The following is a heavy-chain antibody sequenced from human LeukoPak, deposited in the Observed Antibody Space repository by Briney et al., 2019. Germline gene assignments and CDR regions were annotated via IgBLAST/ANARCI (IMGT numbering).Heavy chain of an antibody. J-gene: IGHJ4*02. CDR1: GFTFSSYA. CDR2: ISGSGGST. Sequence: PGGSLRLSCAASGFTFSSYAMSWVRRAPGKGLEWVSAISGSGGSTYYADSVKGRFTISRDNSKNTLYLQMNSLRAEDTAVYYCAKDWTGTTGNYFDYWGQGTLVTVSS. CDR3: AKDWTGTTGNYFDY. D-gene: IGHD1-7*01. V-gene: IGHV3-23*01.